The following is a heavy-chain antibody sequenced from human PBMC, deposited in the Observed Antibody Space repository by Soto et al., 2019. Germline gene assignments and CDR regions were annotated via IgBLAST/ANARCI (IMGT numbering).Heavy chain of an antibody. J-gene: IGHJ4*02. CDR2: ISGSGGST. Sequence: GGSLRLSCAASGFTFSSYAMNWVRQAPGKGLEWVSVISGSGGSTYYADSVKGRFTISRDNSRNTLYLQMNSLRAEDTAMYYCTRELVTPIIGYWGVGTLLTVS. D-gene: IGHD3-16*02. V-gene: IGHV3-23*01. CDR3: TRELVTPIIGY. CDR1: GFTFSSYA.